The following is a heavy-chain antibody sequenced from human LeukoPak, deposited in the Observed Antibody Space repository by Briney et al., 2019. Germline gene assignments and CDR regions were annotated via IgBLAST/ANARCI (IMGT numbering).Heavy chain of an antibody. Sequence: ASVKVSCKASGYTFTAYLIHWVRQAPGQGLEWMGIINPSGGSTTYAQKFQGRVAMTSDTSTSTVYMELSSLRSDDTAVYFCARVPTDSSGWYHLDYWGQGTLVTVSS. J-gene: IGHJ4*02. V-gene: IGHV1-46*01. CDR2: INPSGGST. CDR3: ARVPTDSSGWYHLDY. CDR1: GYTFTAYL. D-gene: IGHD6-19*01.